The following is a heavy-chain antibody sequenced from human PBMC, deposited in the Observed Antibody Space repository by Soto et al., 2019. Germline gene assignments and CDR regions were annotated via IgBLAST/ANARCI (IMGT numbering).Heavy chain of an antibody. CDR1: GYTFSTYG. Sequence: QVQLVQSGAEVKKPGASVKVSCKASGYTFSTYGFSWVRQAPGQGLEWMGWIGADNGDTNYAQNFQGRVTMTTDTSTTTSYMELRXLTSDDTAVYFCARDWKGAEGFDPWGQGTLVTVSS. D-gene: IGHD1-1*01. CDR3: ARDWKGAEGFDP. J-gene: IGHJ5*02. CDR2: IGADNGDT. V-gene: IGHV1-18*01.